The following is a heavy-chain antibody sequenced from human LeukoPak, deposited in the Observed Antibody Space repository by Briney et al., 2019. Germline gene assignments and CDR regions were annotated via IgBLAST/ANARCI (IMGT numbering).Heavy chain of an antibody. V-gene: IGHV3-7*03. CDR3: AKATRLYYFDY. CDR2: VNQDGSGK. CDR1: GFTFSSAW. Sequence: PGGSLRLSCAASGFTFSSAWMSWVRQAPGKGLEWVANVNQDGSGKYYVDSVKGRFTISRDNAKNSLYLQMNSLRAEDTALYYCAKATRLYYFDYWGQGTLVTVSS. D-gene: IGHD2-2*01. J-gene: IGHJ4*02.